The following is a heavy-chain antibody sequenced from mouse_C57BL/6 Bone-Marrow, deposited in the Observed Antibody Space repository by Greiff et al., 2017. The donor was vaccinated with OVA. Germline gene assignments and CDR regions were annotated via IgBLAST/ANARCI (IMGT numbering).Heavy chain of an antibody. CDR2: IDPSDSYT. Sequence: QVQLQQPGAELVMPGASVKLSCKASGYTFTSYWMHWVKQRPGQGLEWIGEIDPSDSYTNYNQKFKGKSTLTVDKSSSTAYMQLRSLTTEEAAVYYCARGRKPLAYWGKGTLVTGSA. CDR3: ARGRKPLAY. J-gene: IGHJ3*01. CDR1: GYTFTSYW. V-gene: IGHV1-69*01.